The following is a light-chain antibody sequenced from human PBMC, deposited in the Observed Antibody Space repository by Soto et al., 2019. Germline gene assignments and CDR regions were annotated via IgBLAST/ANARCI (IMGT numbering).Light chain of an antibody. V-gene: IGKV3-11*01. Sequence: EIVLTQSPVTLSLSPGERATLSFSASQSVSSYLALYQQKPGQPPRLLIYDASNSATGIPARFSGSGSVAVVTLTITTLEPEDFAVFHCQPRSNWPPRTFGGGTKVDIK. CDR1: QSVSSY. J-gene: IGKJ4*01. CDR2: DAS. CDR3: QPRSNWPPRT.